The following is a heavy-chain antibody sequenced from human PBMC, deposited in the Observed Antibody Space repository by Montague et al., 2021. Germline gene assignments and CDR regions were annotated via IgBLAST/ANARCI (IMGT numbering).Heavy chain of an antibody. CDR2: INDRGGET. V-gene: IGHV3-23*01. CDR3: ARRARSLYHFDN. D-gene: IGHD2-2*01. Sequence: SLRLSCAASGFSFSSYAMGWVRQAPGRGLEWVSIINDRGGETRHAGSVKGRFTLSRGNSMSTLYLQMNTLGVEDTAVYYCARRARSLYHFDNWGQGTLVTVSS. CDR1: GFSFSSYA. J-gene: IGHJ4*02.